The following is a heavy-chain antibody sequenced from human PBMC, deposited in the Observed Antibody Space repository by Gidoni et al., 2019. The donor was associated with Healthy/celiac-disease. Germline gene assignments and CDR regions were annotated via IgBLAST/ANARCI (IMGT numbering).Heavy chain of an antibody. V-gene: IGHV3-9*01. D-gene: IGHD6-19*01. Sequence: EVQLVESGGGLVQPGRSLRLSCAASGFTFDDYAMHWVRQAPGKGLEWVSGISWNSGSIGYADSVKGRFTISRDNAKNSLYLQMNSLRAEDTALYYCAKDMGQWLVRSFLSYWGQGTLVTVSS. CDR1: GFTFDDYA. CDR3: AKDMGQWLVRSFLSY. CDR2: ISWNSGSI. J-gene: IGHJ4*02.